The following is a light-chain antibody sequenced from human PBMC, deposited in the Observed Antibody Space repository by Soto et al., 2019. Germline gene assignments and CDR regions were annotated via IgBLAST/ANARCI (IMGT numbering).Light chain of an antibody. CDR3: QQYSNSPT. Sequence: MLTQSPATLSLSPGDRATISCRASESVRRFVAWYQQKPGKAPRLVIHGASSCDTGIPDRFSGSGSGTVFTLTSSNLEDDVFAEYYYQQYSNSPTFGQGTKLEI. V-gene: IGKV3-20*01. CDR2: GAS. J-gene: IGKJ5*01. CDR1: ESVRRF.